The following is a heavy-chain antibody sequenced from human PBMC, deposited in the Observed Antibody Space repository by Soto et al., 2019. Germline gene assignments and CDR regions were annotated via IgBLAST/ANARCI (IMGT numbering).Heavy chain of an antibody. CDR3: AKDILSGYCSGGSCYSMCDY. Sequence: GGSLRLSCAASGFTFDDYAMHWVRQAPGKGLEWVSLISWDGGSTYYADSVKGRFTISRDNSKNSLYLQMNSLRAEDTALYYCAKDILSGYCSGGSCYSMCDYWGQGTLVTVSS. D-gene: IGHD2-15*01. J-gene: IGHJ4*02. CDR2: ISWDGGST. V-gene: IGHV3-43D*04. CDR1: GFTFDDYA.